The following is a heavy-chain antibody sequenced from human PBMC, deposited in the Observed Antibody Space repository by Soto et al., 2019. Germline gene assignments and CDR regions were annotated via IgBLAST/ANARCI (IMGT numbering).Heavy chain of an antibody. CDR2: IYYSGST. D-gene: IGHD2-21*02. J-gene: IGHJ4*02. CDR3: ARDSSPVVTAIRVFDY. V-gene: IGHV4-31*03. Sequence: SETLSLTCTVSGGSISSGGYYWSWIRQHPGKGLEWIGYIYYSGSTYYNPSLKSRVTISVDTSKNQFSLKLSSVTAADTAVYYCARDSSPVVTAIRVFDYWGQGTLVTVSS. CDR1: GGSISSGGYY.